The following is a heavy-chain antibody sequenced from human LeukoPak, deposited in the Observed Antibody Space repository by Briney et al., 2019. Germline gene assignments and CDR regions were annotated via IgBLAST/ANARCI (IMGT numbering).Heavy chain of an antibody. J-gene: IGHJ4*02. CDR2: INAGNGNT. D-gene: IGHD6-13*01. Sequence: GASVKVSCKASGYTFTSSAMHWVRQAPGQRLEWMGWINAGNGNTKYSQKFQGRVTITRDTSASTAYMELSSLRSEDTAVYYCARGTVQQLGTLSYWGQGTLVTVSS. CDR3: ARGTVQQLGTLSY. V-gene: IGHV1-3*01. CDR1: GYTFTSSA.